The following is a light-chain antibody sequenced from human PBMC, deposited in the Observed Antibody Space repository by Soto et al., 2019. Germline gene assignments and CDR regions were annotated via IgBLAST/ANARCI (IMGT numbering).Light chain of an antibody. CDR2: DAS. CDR3: QQRSNWPPYT. CDR1: QNIYSY. J-gene: IGKJ2*01. Sequence: EIVLTQSPATLSLSPGERATLSCRASQNIYSYLAWYQQKPGQAPRLLIYDASNRAPGIPARFSGSGSGTDFTLTISSLEPEDFAVYYCQQRSNWPPYTFGQGTKLEIK. V-gene: IGKV3-11*01.